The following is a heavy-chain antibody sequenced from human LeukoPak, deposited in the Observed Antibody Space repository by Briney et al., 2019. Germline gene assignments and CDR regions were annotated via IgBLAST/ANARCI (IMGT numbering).Heavy chain of an antibody. CDR3: AKRGVVIRVILVGFHREAYYFES. J-gene: IGHJ4*02. Sequence: GGSLRLSCAVSGITLSNYGMSWVRQAPGKGLEWVAGISDSGGSTNYANSLKSRFTISRDNPKNTLYLQMNSLRAEDTAVYFCAKRGVVIRVILVGFHREAYYFESWGQGALVTVSS. D-gene: IGHD3/OR15-3a*01. V-gene: IGHV3-23*01. CDR1: GITLSNYG. CDR2: ISDSGGST.